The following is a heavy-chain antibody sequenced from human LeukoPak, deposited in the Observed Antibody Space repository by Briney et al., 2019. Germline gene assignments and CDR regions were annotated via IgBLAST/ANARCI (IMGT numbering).Heavy chain of an antibody. CDR1: GFTLNNFD. Sequence: PGGSLRLSCAASGFTLNNFDMSWVRPAPGRGLEWVSAISVCGEKQFYADSVHVRFYISRDHSKSTLFLQMNNLSVEDTAIYYLAGVSANSDFGDDYFDGSGQGGLVTASS. J-gene: IGHJ4*02. CDR2: ISVCGEKQ. CDR3: AGVSANSDFGDDYFDG. V-gene: IGHV3-23*01. D-gene: IGHD4-17*01.